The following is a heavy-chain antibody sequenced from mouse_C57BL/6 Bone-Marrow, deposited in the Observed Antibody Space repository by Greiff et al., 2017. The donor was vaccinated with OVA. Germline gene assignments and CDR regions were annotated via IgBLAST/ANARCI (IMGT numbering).Heavy chain of an antibody. CDR2: IDPSDSYT. V-gene: IGHV1-50*01. J-gene: IGHJ3*01. D-gene: IGHD2-2*01. CDR1: GYTFTSYW. CDR3: AREGYDGSY. Sequence: QVQLQQPGAELVKPGASVKLSCKASGYTFTSYWMQWVKQRPGQGLEWIGEIDPSDSYTNYNQKFKGKATLTVDTSSSTAYMQLSSLTSEDSAVYYCAREGYDGSYWGQGTLVTVSA.